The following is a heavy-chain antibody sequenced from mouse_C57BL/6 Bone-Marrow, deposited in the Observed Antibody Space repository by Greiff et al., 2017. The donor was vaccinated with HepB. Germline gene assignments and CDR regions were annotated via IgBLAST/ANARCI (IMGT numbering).Heavy chain of an antibody. Sequence: EVKLMESGGGLVQSGRSLRLSCATSGFTFSDFYMEWVRQAPGKGLEWIAASRNKANDYTTEYSASVKGRFIVSRDTSQSILYLQMNALRAEDTAIYYCARGGLLRYFDVWGTGTTVTVSS. CDR3: ARGGLLRYFDV. D-gene: IGHD2-3*01. CDR2: SRNKANDYTT. J-gene: IGHJ1*03. V-gene: IGHV7-1*01. CDR1: GFTFSDFY.